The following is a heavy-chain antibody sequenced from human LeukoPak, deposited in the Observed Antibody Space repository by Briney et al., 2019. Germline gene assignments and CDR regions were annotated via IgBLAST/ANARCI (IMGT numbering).Heavy chain of an antibody. Sequence: GGSRRLSCAASGFTFSNYAMSWVRQAPGKGLEWVSIISGSGDSTYYADSVKGRFTISRDNSKNTLHLQMNSLRAEDTAVYYCAKDPYYGSGSYYNAGEYYFDYWGQGTLVTVSS. D-gene: IGHD3-10*01. CDR2: ISGSGDST. J-gene: IGHJ4*02. V-gene: IGHV3-23*01. CDR3: AKDPYYGSGSYYNAGEYYFDY. CDR1: GFTFSNYA.